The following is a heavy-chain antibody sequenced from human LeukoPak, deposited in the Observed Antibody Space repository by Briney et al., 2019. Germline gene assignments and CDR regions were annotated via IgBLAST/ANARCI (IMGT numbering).Heavy chain of an antibody. CDR3: ARWRAGIAVAVDY. CDR2: ISSSSSYT. V-gene: IGHV3-11*06. Sequence: GGSLRLSCVASGFTFSDYYMSWIRQAPGKGLEWASYISSSSSYTNYADSVKGRFTISRDNSKNTLYLQMNSLRAEDTAVYYCARWRAGIAVAVDYWGQGTLVTVSS. J-gene: IGHJ4*02. D-gene: IGHD6-19*01. CDR1: GFTFSDYY.